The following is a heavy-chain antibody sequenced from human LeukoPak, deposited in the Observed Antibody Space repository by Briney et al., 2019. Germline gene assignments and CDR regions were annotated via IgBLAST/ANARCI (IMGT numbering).Heavy chain of an antibody. CDR3: ARDDASSSSFDY. V-gene: IGHV4-61*01. J-gene: IGHJ4*02. CDR2: VYYSGST. Sequence: SETLSLTCTVSGGSVSSGSYYWSWIRQPPGKGLEWIGYVYYSGSTNYNPSLKSRVTISVDTSKSQFSLKLSSVTAADTAVYYCARDDASSSSFDYWGQGTLVTVSS. D-gene: IGHD6-6*01. CDR1: GGSVSSGSYY.